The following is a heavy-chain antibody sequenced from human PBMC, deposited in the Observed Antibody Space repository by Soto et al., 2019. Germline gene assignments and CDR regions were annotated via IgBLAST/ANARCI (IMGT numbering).Heavy chain of an antibody. CDR2: ISYDGSNK. V-gene: IGHV3-30-3*01. Sequence: PGGSLRLSCAASGFTFSSYAMHWVRQAPGKGLEWVAVISYDGSNKYYADSVKGRFTISRDNSKNTLYLQMNSLRAEDTAVYYCASKQPVLGDGFDIWGQGTMVTVSS. CDR1: GFTFSSYA. CDR3: ASKQPVLGDGFDI. J-gene: IGHJ3*02. D-gene: IGHD6-13*01.